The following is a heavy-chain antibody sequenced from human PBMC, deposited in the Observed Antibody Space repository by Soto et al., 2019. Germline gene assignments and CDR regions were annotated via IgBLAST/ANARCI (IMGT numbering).Heavy chain of an antibody. J-gene: IGHJ4*02. V-gene: IGHV3-9*01. CDR1: GFTFDDYA. Sequence: EVQLVESGGGLVQPGRSLRLSCAASGFTFDDYAMHWVGQAPGKGLEWVSGISWNSGSIGYADSVKGRFTISRDNAKNSLYLQMNSLRAEDTALYYCAKGTSHIAAAGTFDYWGQGTLVTVSS. CDR2: ISWNSGSI. CDR3: AKGTSHIAAAGTFDY. D-gene: IGHD6-13*01.